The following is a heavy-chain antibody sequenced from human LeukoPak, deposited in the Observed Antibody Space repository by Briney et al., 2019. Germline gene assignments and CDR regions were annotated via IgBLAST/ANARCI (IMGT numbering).Heavy chain of an antibody. CDR2: ISGSAGSA. J-gene: IGHJ6*03. V-gene: IGHV3-23*01. Sequence: GGSLRLSCAASGFTFSSYAMRWVRQAPGKGLQWVSTISGSAGSAYYADSVRGRFTISRDNSKNTLSLQMNSLRAEDMAIYYCAKAFGNSDDYYYYMDVWGKGTTVTVSS. D-gene: IGHD4-23*01. CDR1: GFTFSSYA. CDR3: AKAFGNSDDYYYYMDV.